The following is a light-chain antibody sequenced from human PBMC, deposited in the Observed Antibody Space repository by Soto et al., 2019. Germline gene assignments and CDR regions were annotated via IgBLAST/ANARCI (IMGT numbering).Light chain of an antibody. J-gene: IGKJ1*01. CDR1: PSVSRN. Sequence: EIVMTQSPATLSVSPGERAALAGRARPSVSRNLAWYQQKPGQAPRLLIYGASTRATGIPARFSGSGSGTEFTLTISSLQSEDFAVYYCQQYNNWPRTFGQGTKVDIK. CDR2: GAS. CDR3: QQYNNWPRT. V-gene: IGKV3-15*01.